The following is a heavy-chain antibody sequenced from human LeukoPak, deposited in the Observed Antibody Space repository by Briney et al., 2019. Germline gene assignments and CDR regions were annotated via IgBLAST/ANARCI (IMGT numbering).Heavy chain of an antibody. Sequence: SETLSLTCAVYDGSFRGYYWSWIRQPPGKGLEWIGEINHSGSTKYNPSLMSRVTIAVDTSKNQFSLKLSSVTAADTAVYYCASGGPWIQLWNRYYFDYWGQGTLVTVSS. J-gene: IGHJ4*02. CDR3: ASGGPWIQLWNRYYFDY. CDR1: DGSFRGYY. CDR2: INHSGST. V-gene: IGHV4-34*01. D-gene: IGHD5-18*01.